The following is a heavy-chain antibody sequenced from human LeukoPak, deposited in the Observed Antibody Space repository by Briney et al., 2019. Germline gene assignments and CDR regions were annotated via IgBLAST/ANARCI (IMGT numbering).Heavy chain of an antibody. CDR2: IKQDGSEK. Sequence: GGSLRLSCAASGFIFRDYHIHWVRQAPGKGLEWVANIKQDGSEKYYVDSVKGRFTISRDNAKNSLYLQMNSLRAEDTAVYYCARGPQGEYYYYGMDVWGQGTTVTVSS. J-gene: IGHJ6*02. V-gene: IGHV3-7*03. CDR1: GFIFRDYH. CDR3: ARGPQGEYYYYGMDV.